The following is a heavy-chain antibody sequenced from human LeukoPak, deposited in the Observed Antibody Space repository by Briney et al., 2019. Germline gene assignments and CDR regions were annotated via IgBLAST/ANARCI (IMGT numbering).Heavy chain of an antibody. CDR3: ARDRGQYYDILTGWFDP. CDR2: INHSGST. CDR1: GGSFSGYY. V-gene: IGHV4-34*01. J-gene: IGHJ5*02. D-gene: IGHD3-9*01. Sequence: SETLSLTCAVYGGSFSGYYWSWIRQPPGKGLEWIGEINHSGSTNYNPSLKSRVTISVDTSKNQFSLKLSSVTAADTAVYYCARDRGQYYDILTGWFDPWGQGTLVTVSS.